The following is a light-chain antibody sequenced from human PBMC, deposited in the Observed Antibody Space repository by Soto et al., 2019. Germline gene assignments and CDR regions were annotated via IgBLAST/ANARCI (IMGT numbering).Light chain of an antibody. Sequence: EIVMTQSPATLSVSPGERATLSCRASQSVTSNLAWYQRKPGQAPRLLMYGVSTRATGIPARFGGSGSATEFTLTISSLQSEDFAVYYCQQYSQWPLTFGGGTKVDIK. CDR2: GVS. CDR3: QQYSQWPLT. J-gene: IGKJ4*01. V-gene: IGKV3-15*01. CDR1: QSVTSN.